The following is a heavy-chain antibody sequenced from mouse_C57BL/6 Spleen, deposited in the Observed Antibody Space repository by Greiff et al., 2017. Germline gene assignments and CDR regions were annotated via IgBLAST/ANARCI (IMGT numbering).Heavy chain of an antibody. Sequence: QVQLQQSGAELVKPGTSVKISCKASGYAFSSYWMNWVKQRPGKGLEWIGQIYPGDGDTNYNGKFKGKATLTADKSSSTAYMQLSSLTSEDSAVYFCARCDYDSSLDFDYWAKAPLSQSPQ. V-gene: IGHV1-80*01. CDR3: ARCDYDSSLDFDY. CDR1: GYAFSSYW. D-gene: IGHD1-1*01. CDR2: IYPGDGDT. J-gene: IGHJ2*01.